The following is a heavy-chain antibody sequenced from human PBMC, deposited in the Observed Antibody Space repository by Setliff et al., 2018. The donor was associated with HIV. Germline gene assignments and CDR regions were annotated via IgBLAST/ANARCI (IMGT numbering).Heavy chain of an antibody. V-gene: IGHV3-23*01. CDR2: ISNSSPGNT. D-gene: IGHD3-10*01. J-gene: IGHJ4*02. Sequence: LRLSCAASGFTFSSYPMTWVRQAPGKGLEWVSAISNSSPGNTYYADSVRGRFTISRDNSKNTLFLQMNSLRAEDTAVYYCGTYYYGSGKIDYWGQGTLVTVSS. CDR3: GTYYYGSGKIDY. CDR1: GFTFSSYP.